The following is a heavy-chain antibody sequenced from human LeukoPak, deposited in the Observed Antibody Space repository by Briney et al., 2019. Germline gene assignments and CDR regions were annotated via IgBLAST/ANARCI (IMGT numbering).Heavy chain of an antibody. CDR2: IKTDGSST. CDR3: AREGETWGILI. Sequence: GGSLRLSCAASGFMFGSYWMHWVRQVPGKGLAWVSRIKTDGSSTHYADSVKGRFTISRDNAKNTLFLQMNSLRDEDTAVYYCAREGETWGILIWGQGTMVTVSS. D-gene: IGHD7-27*01. J-gene: IGHJ3*02. CDR1: GFMFGSYW. V-gene: IGHV3-74*01.